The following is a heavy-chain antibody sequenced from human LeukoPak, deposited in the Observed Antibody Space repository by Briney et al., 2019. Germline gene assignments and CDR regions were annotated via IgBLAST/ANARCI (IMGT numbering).Heavy chain of an antibody. CDR1: GYTFTSYD. D-gene: IGHD3-22*01. CDR2: MNPNSGNT. Sequence: GASVKVSCKASGYTFTSYDINWVRQATGQGLEWMGWMNPNSGNTGYAQEFQGRVTMTRNTSISTAYMELSSLRSEDTAVYYCARGGMARYYYDGSGYSFDPWGQGTLVTVSS. J-gene: IGHJ5*02. V-gene: IGHV1-8*01. CDR3: ARGGMARYYYDGSGYSFDP.